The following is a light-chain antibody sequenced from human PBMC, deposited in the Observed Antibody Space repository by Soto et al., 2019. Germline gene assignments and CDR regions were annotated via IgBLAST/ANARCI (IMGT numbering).Light chain of an antibody. Sequence: QSVLTQPPSVSGAPGQRVTISCTGSSSNIGAGYDVHWYQQLPGTAPKLLIYGNSNRPSGVPDRFSGSKSGTSASLAITGLQAEDEADYYCQSYDSSLSAQVFGGGTKLTVI. CDR2: GNS. CDR3: QSYDSSLSAQV. J-gene: IGLJ2*01. CDR1: SSNIGAGYD. V-gene: IGLV1-40*01.